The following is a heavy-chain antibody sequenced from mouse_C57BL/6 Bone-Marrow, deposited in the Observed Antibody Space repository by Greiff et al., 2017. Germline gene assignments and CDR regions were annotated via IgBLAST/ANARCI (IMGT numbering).Heavy chain of an antibody. CDR2: ISDGGSYT. J-gene: IGHJ3*01. CDR3: ARGDYGWLDY. V-gene: IGHV5-4*03. Sequence: EVKVVESGGGLVKPGGSLKLSCAASGFTFSSYAMSWVRQTPEKRLEWVATISDGGSYTYYPDNVKGRFTISRDNAKNNLYLQMSHLKSEDTAMYYCARGDYGWLDYWGQGTLVTVSA. CDR1: GFTFSSYA. D-gene: IGHD2-4*01.